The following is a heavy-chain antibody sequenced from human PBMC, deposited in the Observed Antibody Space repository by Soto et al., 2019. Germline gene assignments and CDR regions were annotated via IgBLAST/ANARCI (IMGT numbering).Heavy chain of an antibody. Sequence: GGSLRLSCAASGYTFDDYTMHWVRQAPGKGLEWVSLISWDGGSTYYADSVKGRFTISRDNSKNSLYLQMNSLRTEDTALYYCAKELVDTAMIVYGMDGWGKGTKVTVDS. J-gene: IGHJ6*04. V-gene: IGHV3-43*01. CDR2: ISWDGGST. D-gene: IGHD5-18*01. CDR3: AKELVDTAMIVYGMDG. CDR1: GYTFDDYT.